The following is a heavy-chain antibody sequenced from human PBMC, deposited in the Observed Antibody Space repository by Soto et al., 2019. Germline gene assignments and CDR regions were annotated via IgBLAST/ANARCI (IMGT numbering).Heavy chain of an antibody. V-gene: IGHV4-59*01. Sequence: SETLSLTCTVSGGSISSYYWSWIRQPPGKGLEWIGYIYYSGSTNYNPSLKSRVTISVDTSKNQFSLKLSSVTAADTAVYYCARRRPHCSGGSCYHTIDYWGQGTLVTVSS. CDR1: GGSISSYY. CDR2: IYYSGST. J-gene: IGHJ4*02. D-gene: IGHD2-15*01. CDR3: ARRRPHCSGGSCYHTIDY.